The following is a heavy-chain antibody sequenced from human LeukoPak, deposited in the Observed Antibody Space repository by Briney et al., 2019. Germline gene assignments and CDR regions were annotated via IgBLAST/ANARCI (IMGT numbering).Heavy chain of an antibody. CDR3: ARHGGAYSFDY. V-gene: IGHV4-59*08. Sequence: SETLSLTCAVSRGSISSYYWSWVRQPPGKGLEWIGCIYYIGSTNYNPSLKSRVTISPDTSKNQFSLELSSVNAADTAVYYCARHGGAYSFDYWGQGTLVTVSS. CDR2: IYYIGST. CDR1: RGSISSYY. D-gene: IGHD4-11*01. J-gene: IGHJ4*02.